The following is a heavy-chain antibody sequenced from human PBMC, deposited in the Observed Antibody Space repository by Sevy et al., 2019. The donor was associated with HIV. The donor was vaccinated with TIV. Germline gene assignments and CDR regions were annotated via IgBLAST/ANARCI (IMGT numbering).Heavy chain of an antibody. D-gene: IGHD1-26*01. J-gene: IGHJ4*02. V-gene: IGHV3-33*01. CDR1: GFTFSSYG. CDR2: IWYDGSNK. CDR3: ARDWGGVGATTNFDY. Sequence: GGSLRLSCAASGFTFSSYGMHWVRQAPGKGLEWVAVIWYDGSNKYYADSVKGRFTISRDKSKNTLYLQMNSLRAEDTVVYYCARDWGGVGATTNFDYWGQGTLVTVSS.